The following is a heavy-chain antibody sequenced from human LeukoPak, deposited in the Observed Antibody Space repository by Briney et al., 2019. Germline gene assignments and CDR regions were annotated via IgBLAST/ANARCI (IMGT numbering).Heavy chain of an antibody. CDR1: GGSMSNIYY. D-gene: IGHD6-19*01. Sequence: PSETLSLTCNVSGGSMSNIYYWGWIRQPPGKGLEWIGYIYYSGSTNYNPSLKSRVTISVDTSKNQFSLKLSSVTAADPAVYYCGRASPPPIAVAGTAPFDYWGQGTLVTVSS. V-gene: IGHV4-59*01. CDR2: IYYSGST. J-gene: IGHJ4*02. CDR3: GRASPPPIAVAGTAPFDY.